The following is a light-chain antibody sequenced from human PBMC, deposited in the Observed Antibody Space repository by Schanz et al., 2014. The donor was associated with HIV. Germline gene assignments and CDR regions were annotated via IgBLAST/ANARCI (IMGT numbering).Light chain of an antibody. CDR3: QHYVKSPQT. V-gene: IGKV3-20*01. J-gene: IGKJ1*01. CDR2: GAS. Sequence: EIVLTQSPATLSLSPGERVTLSCRASQSVSNNYLAWYRQTPGQPPRLVIFGASNKAAGFSHRFSGSGSGTDFTLTINGLEPEDFAVYYCQHYVKSPQTFGQGTKVEIK. CDR1: QSVSNNY.